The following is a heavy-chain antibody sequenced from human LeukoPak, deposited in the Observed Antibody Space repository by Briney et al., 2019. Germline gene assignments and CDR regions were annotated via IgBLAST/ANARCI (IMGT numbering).Heavy chain of an antibody. CDR1: GGSLRSYY. CDR3: ARMYYGSGSSYYYMDV. CDR2: IYHTGTT. J-gene: IGHJ6*03. Sequence: PSETLSLTCPVSGGSLRSYYWSWIRQTPGKGLEWIGSIYHTGTTYYNPSLKTRVTIYVDTSKKQFSLKLNAVTAADTAVYYCARMYYGSGSSYYYMDVWGKGTTVTVSS. D-gene: IGHD3-10*01. V-gene: IGHV4-59*05.